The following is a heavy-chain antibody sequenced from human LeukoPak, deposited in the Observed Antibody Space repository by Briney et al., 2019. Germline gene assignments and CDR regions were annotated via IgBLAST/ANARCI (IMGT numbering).Heavy chain of an antibody. CDR1: GFTFSSYG. Sequence: PGGSVRLSCAASGFTFSSYGMHWVRQAPGKGLEWVAVIWYDGSNKYYADSVKGRFTISRDNSKNTLYLQMNSLRAEDTAVYYCAKVKYYYDSSGPHDAFDIWGQGTMVTVSS. CDR2: IWYDGSNK. D-gene: IGHD3-22*01. V-gene: IGHV3-33*06. J-gene: IGHJ3*02. CDR3: AKVKYYYDSSGPHDAFDI.